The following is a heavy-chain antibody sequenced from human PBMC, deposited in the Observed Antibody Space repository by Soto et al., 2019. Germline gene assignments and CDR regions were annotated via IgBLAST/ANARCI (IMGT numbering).Heavy chain of an antibody. J-gene: IGHJ4*02. CDR2: ISAYNGNT. D-gene: IGHD6-19*01. CDR3: ATSIAVPGTFPY. V-gene: IGHV1-18*01. Sequence: ASVKVSCKASGYTFTSYGISWVRQAPGQGLEWMGWISAYNGNTNYAQKLQGRVTMTTDTSTSTAYMELRSLRSDDTAVYYCATSIAVPGTFPYWGQGTLVTVSS. CDR1: GYTFTSYG.